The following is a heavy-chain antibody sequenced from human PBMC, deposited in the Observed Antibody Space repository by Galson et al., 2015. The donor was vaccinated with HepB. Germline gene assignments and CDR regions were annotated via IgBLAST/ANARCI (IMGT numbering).Heavy chain of an antibody. J-gene: IGHJ3*02. Sequence: TLSLTCTVSGGSISSGGYYWSWIRQHPEKGLEWIGYIYYSGSTYYNPSLKSRVTISVDTSKNQFSLKLSSVTAADTAVYYCARDTGDTPPTRDAFDIWGQGTMVTVSS. CDR1: GGSISSGGYY. D-gene: IGHD7-27*01. CDR3: ARDTGDTPPTRDAFDI. CDR2: IYYSGST. V-gene: IGHV4-31*03.